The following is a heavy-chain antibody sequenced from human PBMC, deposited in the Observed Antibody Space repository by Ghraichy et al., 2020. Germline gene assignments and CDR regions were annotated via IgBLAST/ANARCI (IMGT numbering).Heavy chain of an antibody. CDR3: ARGRYYYGSGSYYQYYFDY. V-gene: IGHV4-61*01. D-gene: IGHD3-10*01. Sequence: SETLSLTCTVSGGSVSSGSYYWSWIRQPPGKGLEWIGYIYYSGSTNYNPSLKSRVTISVDTSKNQFSLKLSSVTAADTAVYYCARGRYYYGSGSYYQYYFDYWGQGTLVTVSS. CDR2: IYYSGST. J-gene: IGHJ4*02. CDR1: GGSVSSGSYY.